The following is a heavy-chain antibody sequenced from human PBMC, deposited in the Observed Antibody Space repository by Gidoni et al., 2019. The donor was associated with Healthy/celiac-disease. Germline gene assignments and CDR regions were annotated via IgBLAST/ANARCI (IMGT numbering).Heavy chain of an antibody. V-gene: IGHV1-18*04. D-gene: IGHD6-13*01. J-gene: IGHJ6*02. CDR3: ARGYSSSWSYGMDV. CDR2: ISVYNGNA. CDR1: GYTFSNYG. Sequence: QVQLVQSGAAVKKPGASVKVSCKASGYTFSNYGISWVRQEPGQGLEWMGWISVYNGNANYAQKLQGRVTMTTDTSTSTAYMELRSLRSDDTAVYYCARGYSSSWSYGMDVWGQGTTVTVSS.